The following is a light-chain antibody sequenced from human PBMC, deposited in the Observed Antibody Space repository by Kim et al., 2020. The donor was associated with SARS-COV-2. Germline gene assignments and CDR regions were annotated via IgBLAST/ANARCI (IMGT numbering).Light chain of an antibody. CDR1: QSVLYSSNNQNY. CDR3: QQYYSTPYT. CDR2: WAS. J-gene: IGKJ2*01. Sequence: RATINCKSSQSVLYSSNNQNYLAWYQQKPGQPPKLLIYWASTREYGVPDRFSGSGSGTDFTLTTSSLQAEDVAVYYCQQYYSTPYTFGQGTKLEIK. V-gene: IGKV4-1*01.